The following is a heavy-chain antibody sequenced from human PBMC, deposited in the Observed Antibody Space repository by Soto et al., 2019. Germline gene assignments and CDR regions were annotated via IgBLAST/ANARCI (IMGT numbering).Heavy chain of an antibody. J-gene: IGHJ4*02. CDR3: ARDPVGYCSSTSCTFFDY. V-gene: IGHV4-4*02. CDR2: IYHSGST. CDR1: GGSITSSNW. D-gene: IGHD2-2*01. Sequence: QVQLQESGPGLVKPSGTLSLTCAVSGGSITSSNWWNWVRQPPGKGLEWIGEIYHSGSTNYNPSLKSRVTISVDKSKNQFSLKLRSVTAADTAVYYCARDPVGYCSSTSCTFFDYWGQGTLVTVSS.